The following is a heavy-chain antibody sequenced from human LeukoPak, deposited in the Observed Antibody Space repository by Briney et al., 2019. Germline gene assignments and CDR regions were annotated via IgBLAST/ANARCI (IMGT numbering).Heavy chain of an antibody. Sequence: ASVKVSCKASGYTFTGYYMHWVRQAPGQGLEWMGWINPNSGGTNYVQKFRGWVTMTRDTSISTAYMELSRLRSDDTAVYYCARVIGIAAAGSDAFDIWGQGTMVTVSS. CDR2: INPNSGGT. CDR3: ARVIGIAAAGSDAFDI. CDR1: GYTFTGYY. V-gene: IGHV1-2*04. D-gene: IGHD6-13*01. J-gene: IGHJ3*02.